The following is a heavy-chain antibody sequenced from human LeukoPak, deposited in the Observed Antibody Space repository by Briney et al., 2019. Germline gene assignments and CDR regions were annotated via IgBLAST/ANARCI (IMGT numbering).Heavy chain of an antibody. CDR3: ARTYFGDYYYYYYGMDV. Sequence: GGSLRLSCAASGFTFSSYGMHWVRQAPGKGLEWVAFIRYDGSNKYYADSVKGRFTISRDNAKNSLYLQMNSLRAEDTAVYYCARTYFGDYYYYYYGMDVWGQGTTVTVSS. CDR1: GFTFSSYG. D-gene: IGHD4-17*01. J-gene: IGHJ6*02. CDR2: IRYDGSNK. V-gene: IGHV3-30*02.